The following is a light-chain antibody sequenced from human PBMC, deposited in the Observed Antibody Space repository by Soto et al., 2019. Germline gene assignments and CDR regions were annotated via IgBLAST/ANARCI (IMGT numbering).Light chain of an antibody. CDR2: KAS. CDR1: QSISSW. Sequence: DIQMTQSPSTLSASVGDRVTINCRASQSISSWLAWYQQRPGKAPKLLIYKASNLESGVPSRFSGSGSGTEFSLTISSLKPDDSATYYCQQYDNGWTFGQGTKVEI. V-gene: IGKV1-5*03. CDR3: QQYDNGWT. J-gene: IGKJ1*01.